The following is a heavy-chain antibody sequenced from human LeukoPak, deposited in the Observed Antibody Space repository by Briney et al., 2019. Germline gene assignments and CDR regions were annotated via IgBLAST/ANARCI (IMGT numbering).Heavy chain of an antibody. Sequence: RGESLKISCKGSGYSFTSYWISWVRQMPGKGLEWMGRIDPSDSYTNYSPSFQGHVTISTDKSINTAYLQWSSLKASDTAMYYCARPRYSNGWYFDFWGQGTLVTVSS. J-gene: IGHJ4*02. CDR2: IDPSDSYT. V-gene: IGHV5-10-1*01. CDR1: GYSFTSYW. CDR3: ARPRYSNGWYFDF. D-gene: IGHD6-19*01.